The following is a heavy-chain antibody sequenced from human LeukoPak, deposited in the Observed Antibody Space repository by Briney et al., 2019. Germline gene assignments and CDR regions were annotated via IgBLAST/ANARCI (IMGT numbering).Heavy chain of an antibody. CDR2: INREGNEK. J-gene: IGHJ4*02. D-gene: IGHD1-26*01. CDR3: ARVGTWELQRVFDF. V-gene: IGHV3-7*01. Sequence: GGSLRLSCATFGFAFSDYWMTWVRQVPGKGLEWVANINREGNEKYYVDSVKGRFTISRDNAKNSVDLQMDSLGVEDTAVYYCARVGTWELQRVFDFWGQGTWVTVSS. CDR1: GFAFSDYW.